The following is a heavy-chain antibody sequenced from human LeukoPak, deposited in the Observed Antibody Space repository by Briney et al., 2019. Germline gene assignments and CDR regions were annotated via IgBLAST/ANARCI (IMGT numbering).Heavy chain of an antibody. V-gene: IGHV1-18*01. Sequence: ASVKASCKASGYTFTSYGISWVRQAPGQGLEWMGWISAYNGNTNYAQKLQGRVTMTTDTSTSTAYMELRSLRSDDTAVYYCARSQGVTHFLDFDYWGQGTLVTVSS. D-gene: IGHD3-3*01. CDR2: ISAYNGNT. J-gene: IGHJ4*02. CDR1: GYTFTSYG. CDR3: ARSQGVTHFLDFDY.